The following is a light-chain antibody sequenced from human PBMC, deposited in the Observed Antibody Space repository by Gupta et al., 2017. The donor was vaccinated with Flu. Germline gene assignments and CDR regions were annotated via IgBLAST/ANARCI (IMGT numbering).Light chain of an antibody. CDR2: GAS. CDR3: QQYGSSPYT. Sequence: EIVFTQSPSTLSFSPAARATLSCRASQCVSSTYLAWYQQRPGQAPRLLSYGASGRATGITDRCSGSGSETDFTLTIRRLDPEDVAVYYCQQYGSSPYTFGQGTRLEIK. J-gene: IGKJ2*01. CDR1: QCVSSTY. V-gene: IGKV3-20*01.